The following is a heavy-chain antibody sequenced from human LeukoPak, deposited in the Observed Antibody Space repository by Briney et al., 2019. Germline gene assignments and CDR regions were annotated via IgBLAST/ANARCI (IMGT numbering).Heavy chain of an antibody. J-gene: IGHJ4*02. Sequence: GRSLRLSCAASGFTFSSYGMHWVRQAPGKGLEWEAVISYDGSNKYYADSVKGRFTFSRDNSKNTLYLQMNSLRAEDTAVYYCAKEYCSNSVCHSLDYWGQGTLVTVSS. CDR2: ISYDGSNK. CDR1: GFTFSSYG. V-gene: IGHV3-30*18. D-gene: IGHD2-8*01. CDR3: AKEYCSNSVCHSLDY.